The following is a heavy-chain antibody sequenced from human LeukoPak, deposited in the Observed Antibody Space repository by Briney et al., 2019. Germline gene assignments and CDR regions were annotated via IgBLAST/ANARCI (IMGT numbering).Heavy chain of an antibody. CDR1: GYTFTSYD. V-gene: IGHV1-18*01. CDR2: ISAYNGNT. J-gene: IGHJ4*02. Sequence: ASVKVSCKASGYTFTSYDISWVRQAPGQGLEWMGWISAYNGNTNYAQKLQGRVTMTTDTSTSTAYMELRSLRSDDTAVYYCARAEFNGEYSIRYYFDYWGQGTLVTVSS. D-gene: IGHD3-10*01. CDR3: ARAEFNGEYSIRYYFDY.